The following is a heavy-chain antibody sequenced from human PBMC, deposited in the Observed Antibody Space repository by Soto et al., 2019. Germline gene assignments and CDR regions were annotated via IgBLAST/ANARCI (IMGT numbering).Heavy chain of an antibody. CDR3: ARVPHIRGQLAPFDY. CDR1: GYTFTSYG. J-gene: IGHJ4*02. CDR2: ISAYNGNT. V-gene: IGHV1-18*01. D-gene: IGHD6-6*01. Sequence: QVQLVQSGAEVKKPGASVKVSCKASGYTFTSYGISWVRQAPGQGLEWMGWISAYNGNTNYAQKLLGRVTMTTDTSTSTAYMELRSLRSDDTAVYYGARVPHIRGQLAPFDYWGQGTLVTVSS.